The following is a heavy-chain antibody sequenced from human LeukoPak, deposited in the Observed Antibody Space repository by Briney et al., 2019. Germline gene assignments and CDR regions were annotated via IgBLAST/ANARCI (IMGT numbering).Heavy chain of an antibody. CDR1: GFRFGSFW. V-gene: IGHV3-7*01. CDR2: IKEDGSQT. J-gene: IGHJ6*02. CDR3: ARYRYGMDV. D-gene: IGHD4-4*01. Sequence: PGGSLRLSCAASGFRFGSFWMTWIRQAPGKGLEWVGHIKEDGSQTNYIDSVTGRFTISRDNTKDSLYLQMNSLRAEDTAVYYCARYRYGMDVWGQGTTVTVSS.